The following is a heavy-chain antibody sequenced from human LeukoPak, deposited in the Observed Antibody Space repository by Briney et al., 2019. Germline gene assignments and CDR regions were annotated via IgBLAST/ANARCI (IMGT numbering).Heavy chain of an antibody. V-gene: IGHV3-30*18. CDR2: ISYDGSNK. CDR3: AKDHIGAVAEYSMDV. Sequence: PGRSLRLSCAASGFTFSSYGMHWVRQAPGKGLEWVAVISYDGSNKYYADSVKGRFTISRDNSKNTLYLQMNSLRVEDTAVYYCAKDHIGAVAEYSMDVWGKGTTVTVSS. J-gene: IGHJ6*04. CDR1: GFTFSSYG. D-gene: IGHD6-19*01.